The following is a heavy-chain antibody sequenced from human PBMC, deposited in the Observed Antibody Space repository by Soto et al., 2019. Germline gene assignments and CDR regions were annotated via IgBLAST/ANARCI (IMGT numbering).Heavy chain of an antibody. CDR3: ARVVGAYYDSSGYYLAPDAFDI. CDR2: IYYSGST. J-gene: IGHJ3*02. V-gene: IGHV4-31*03. CDR1: GGSISSGGYY. D-gene: IGHD3-22*01. Sequence: QVQLQESGPGQVKPSQTLSLTCTVSGGSISSGGYYWSWIRQHPGKGLEWIGYIYYSGSTYYNPSLKSRVTMSVDTSKNQFSLKLSSVTAADTAVYYCARVVGAYYDSSGYYLAPDAFDIWGQGTMVTVSS.